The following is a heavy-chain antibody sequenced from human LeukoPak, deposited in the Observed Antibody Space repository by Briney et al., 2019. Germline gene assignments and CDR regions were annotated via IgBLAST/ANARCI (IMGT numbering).Heavy chain of an antibody. V-gene: IGHV3-23*01. CDR3: ARDPSIVLMEEYYGMDV. CDR1: GFTFRYYA. D-gene: IGHD2-8*01. J-gene: IGHJ6*02. Sequence: PGGSLRLSCAASGFTFRYYAMSWARQAPGKGLEGVSAISGSGGTTYDEDSVKGRFTISRDNAKNSLYLQMNSLRAEDTAVYYCARDPSIVLMEEYYGMDVWGQGTTVTVSS. CDR2: ISGSGGTT.